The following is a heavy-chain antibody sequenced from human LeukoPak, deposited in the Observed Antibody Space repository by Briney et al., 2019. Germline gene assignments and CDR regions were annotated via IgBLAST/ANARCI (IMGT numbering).Heavy chain of an antibody. CDR2: ISSSGAST. V-gene: IGHV3-23*01. CDR1: GFTFSSYD. J-gene: IGHJ4*02. D-gene: IGHD6-19*01. CDR3: ARASGWPYYFDY. Sequence: PGGSLRLSCAASGFTFSSYDMSWVRQAPGKGLEWVSGISSSGASTHYADSVKGRFTISRDKSKNTLFLQMNSLRAEDTAIYYCARASGWPYYFDYWGQGTLVTVPS.